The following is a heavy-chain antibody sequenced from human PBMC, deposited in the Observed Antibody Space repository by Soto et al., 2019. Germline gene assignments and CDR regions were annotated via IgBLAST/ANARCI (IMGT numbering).Heavy chain of an antibody. J-gene: IGHJ4*02. V-gene: IGHV3-23*01. Sequence: EVQLLESGGGLVQPGGSLRLSCAASGFTFSNYAMTWVRQAPGKGLEWVSSLSAGGGTTYYADSVKGRFTISRDNSKNTLFLQMNSLRAEDTAIYFCAQTPRGHPTMVRGVQIDYWGQGTLVTVSS. D-gene: IGHD3-10*01. CDR3: AQTPRGHPTMVRGVQIDY. CDR2: LSAGGGTT. CDR1: GFTFSNYA.